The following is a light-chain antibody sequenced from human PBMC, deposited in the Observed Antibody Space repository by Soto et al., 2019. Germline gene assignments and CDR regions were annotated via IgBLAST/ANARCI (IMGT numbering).Light chain of an antibody. CDR1: QSISNW. CDR2: DAS. J-gene: IGKJ1*01. V-gene: IGKV1-5*01. CDR3: QQYNSYSPWT. Sequence: DIHMTQSPSTLPASVGDRVTITCRASQSISNWLAWYQQKPGKVPKLLIFDASTLQTGVPSRFGGGGSGTEFTLTVSGLQPDDFATYYCQQYNSYSPWTFGPGTKVDIK.